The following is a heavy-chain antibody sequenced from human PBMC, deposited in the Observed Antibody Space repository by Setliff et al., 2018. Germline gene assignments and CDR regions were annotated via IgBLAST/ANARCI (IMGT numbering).Heavy chain of an antibody. J-gene: IGHJ2*01. CDR2: IYYGGGT. Sequence: KPSETLSLTCAVSGYSISSGYYWGWIRQPPGKGLEWIGYIYYGGGTYYNPSLKSRVTISLDMSKNQFSLRLNSVTAADTAVYFCARHRRPDYGDFISWYFDLWGRGTLVTVS. D-gene: IGHD4-17*01. CDR1: GYSISSGYY. V-gene: IGHV4-38-2*01. CDR3: ARHRRPDYGDFISWYFDL.